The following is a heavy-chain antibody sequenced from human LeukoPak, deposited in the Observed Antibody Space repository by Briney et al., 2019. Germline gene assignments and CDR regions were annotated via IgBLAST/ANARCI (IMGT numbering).Heavy chain of an antibody. CDR1: GFNFNNYD. Sequence: PGGSLRLSCAASGFNFNNYDFHWVRQVAGKRVEWVAGIGTVADTFYPDSVMGRFTISRENAKNSFYLQMNSLRAGDTDVYYCARGWGGHGRSWGALDFWGQGILVTVSS. CDR2: IGTVADT. D-gene: IGHD3-16*01. J-gene: IGHJ4*02. CDR3: ARGWGGHGRSWGALDF. V-gene: IGHV3-13*01.